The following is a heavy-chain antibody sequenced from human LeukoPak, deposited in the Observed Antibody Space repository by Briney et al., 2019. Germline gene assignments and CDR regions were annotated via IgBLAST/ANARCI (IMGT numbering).Heavy chain of an antibody. CDR2: IYDSENT. J-gene: IGHJ2*01. Sequence: SETLSLTCTVSGGSISSYYWSWIRQPPGKGLEWIGYIYDSENTNYNPSLKSRVTISVDTSKNQFSLKLSSVTAADTAVYYCAGPERTAMRSWYFDLWGRGALVTVSS. CDR3: AGPERTAMRSWYFDL. V-gene: IGHV4-59*01. D-gene: IGHD5-18*01. CDR1: GGSISSYY.